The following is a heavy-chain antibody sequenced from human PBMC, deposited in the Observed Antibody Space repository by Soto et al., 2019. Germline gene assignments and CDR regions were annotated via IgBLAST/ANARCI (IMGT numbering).Heavy chain of an antibody. D-gene: IGHD3-22*01. CDR3: AKAQYYDAGPDF. CDR1: GFTFSNYA. CDR2: IRCSGGDT. V-gene: IGHV3-23*01. J-gene: IGHJ4*02. Sequence: EVQLLESGGGFVQPGGSLRLSCAASGFTFSNYAMSWVRQAPGKWLEWVSAIRCSGGDTYYADSVKGRFTISRDNSKNTLYLQMNSLRADDTDVYYCAKAQYYDAGPDFWGQGTLVTVSS.